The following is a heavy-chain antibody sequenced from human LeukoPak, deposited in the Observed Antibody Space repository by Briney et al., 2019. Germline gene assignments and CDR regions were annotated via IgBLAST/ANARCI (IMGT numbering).Heavy chain of an antibody. D-gene: IGHD2-2*01. CDR3: AGYCSSTSCYGDAFDI. V-gene: IGHV3-20*04. CDR2: INWNGGST. CDR1: GFTFDDYG. J-gene: IGHJ3*02. Sequence: GGSLRLSCAASGFTFDDYGMSWVRQAAGKGLEWVSGINWNGGSTGYADSVKGRFTISRDNSKNTLCLQMNSLRAEDTAVYYCAGYCSSTSCYGDAFDIWGQGTMVTVSS.